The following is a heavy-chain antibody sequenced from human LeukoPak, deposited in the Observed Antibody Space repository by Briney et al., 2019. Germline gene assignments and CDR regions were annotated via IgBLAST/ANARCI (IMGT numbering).Heavy chain of an antibody. D-gene: IGHD6-6*01. Sequence: GGSLRLSCSASGFTFSTFAMHWVRQAPGKGLEWVSVIYSGGSTYYADSVRGRFIISRDNSKNTLYLQMNSLRVEDTAVYYCASSVGDSSSSNWFDPWGQGTLVTVSS. CDR3: ASSVGDSSSSNWFDP. CDR1: GFTFSTFA. J-gene: IGHJ5*02. CDR2: IYSGGST. V-gene: IGHV3-66*01.